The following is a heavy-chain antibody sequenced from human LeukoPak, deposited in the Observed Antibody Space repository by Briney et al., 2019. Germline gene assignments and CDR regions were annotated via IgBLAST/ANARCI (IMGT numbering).Heavy chain of an antibody. CDR3: LRDYQGY. CDR2: IQPNGDDK. CDR1: GFTFNNYG. V-gene: IGHV3-30*02. J-gene: IGHJ4*02. D-gene: IGHD6-13*01. Sequence: GGSLRLSCAASGFTFNNYGMHWVRQAPGKGLEWVALIQPNGDDKYYADSVKGRFTVSRENSKNTLYLQLNSLRVEDTALYYCLRDYQGYWGQGSLVTVSS.